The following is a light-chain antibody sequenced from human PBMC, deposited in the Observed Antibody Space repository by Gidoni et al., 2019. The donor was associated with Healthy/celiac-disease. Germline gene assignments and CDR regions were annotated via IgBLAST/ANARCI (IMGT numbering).Light chain of an antibody. J-gene: IGKJ1*01. CDR3: QQYNNWPWT. V-gene: IGKV3-15*01. Sequence: EIVMTQSPATRSVSPGERATLSCRASQSVSSNLAWYQQKPGQAPRLLIYGAATRATGIPARFSGSGSGTEFTLTISSLQSEDFAVYYCQQYNNWPWTFXQXTKVEIK. CDR1: QSVSSN. CDR2: GAA.